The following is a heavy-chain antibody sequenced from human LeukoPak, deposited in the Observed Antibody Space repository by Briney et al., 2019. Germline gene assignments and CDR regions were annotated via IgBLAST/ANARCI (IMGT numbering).Heavy chain of an antibody. D-gene: IGHD5-24*01. Sequence: GGSLRLSCAASGFTFSSYSMNWVRQAPGKGLQWVSGINWNGGSTGYADSVKGRFTISRDNAKNSLYLQMNSLRAGDTALYYCARVVLSRGERDYWGQGTLVTVSS. V-gene: IGHV3-20*04. CDR3: ARVVLSRGERDY. J-gene: IGHJ4*02. CDR1: GFTFSSYS. CDR2: INWNGGST.